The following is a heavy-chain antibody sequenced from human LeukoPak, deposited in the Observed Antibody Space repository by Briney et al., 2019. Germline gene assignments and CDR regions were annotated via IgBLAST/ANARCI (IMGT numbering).Heavy chain of an antibody. V-gene: IGHV3-11*01. CDR2: ISSSGSTI. J-gene: IGHJ6*02. D-gene: IGHD6-25*01. CDR1: GFTFSDYY. Sequence: GGSLRLSCAASGFTFSDYYMSWIRQAPGKGLEWVSYISSSGSTIYYADSVKGRFTISRDNAKNSLFLQMDSLRAEDTAFYYCAKDKRSHYYYGMDVWGRGTTVTVSS. CDR3: AKDKRSHYYYGMDV.